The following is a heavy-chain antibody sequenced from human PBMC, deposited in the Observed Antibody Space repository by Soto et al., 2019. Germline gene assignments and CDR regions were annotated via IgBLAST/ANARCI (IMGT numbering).Heavy chain of an antibody. J-gene: IGHJ6*02. CDR2: ISGSGGST. Sequence: GGSLRLSCAASGFTFSSYAMSWVRQAPGKGLEWVSAISGSGGSTYYADSVKGRFTISRDNSKNTLYLQMNSLRAEDTAVYYCAKDQYSSFSTYYYYYGMDVWGQGTTVTVSS. CDR3: AKDQYSSFSTYYYYYGMDV. D-gene: IGHD6-6*01. CDR1: GFTFSSYA. V-gene: IGHV3-23*01.